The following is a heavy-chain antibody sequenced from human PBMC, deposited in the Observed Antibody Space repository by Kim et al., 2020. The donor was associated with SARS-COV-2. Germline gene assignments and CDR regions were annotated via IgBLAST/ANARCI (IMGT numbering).Heavy chain of an antibody. D-gene: IGHD3-10*01. V-gene: IGHV1-46*01. CDR3: ARVPNYYGSGSYRDY. J-gene: IGHJ4*02. Sequence: QKFQGRVTMTRDTSTSTVYMELSSLRSEDTAVYYCARVPNYYGSGSYRDYWGQGTLVTVSS.